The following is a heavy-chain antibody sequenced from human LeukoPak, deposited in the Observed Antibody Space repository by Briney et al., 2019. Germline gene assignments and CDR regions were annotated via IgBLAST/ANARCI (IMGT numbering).Heavy chain of an antibody. Sequence: GESLKISCKGSGYSFTSYWIGWVRQMPGKGLEWMGIIYPGDSDTRYSPSFQGHFTISADMSISTAYLQWSSLKASDTAMYYCASGYCSSTSCMGAFDIWGQGTMVTVSS. CDR2: IYPGDSDT. CDR3: ASGYCSSTSCMGAFDI. J-gene: IGHJ3*02. CDR1: GYSFTSYW. D-gene: IGHD2-2*01. V-gene: IGHV5-51*01.